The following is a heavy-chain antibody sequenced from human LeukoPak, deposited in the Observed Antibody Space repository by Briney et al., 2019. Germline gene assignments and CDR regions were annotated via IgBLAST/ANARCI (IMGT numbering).Heavy chain of an antibody. CDR2: IYTSGST. CDR3: ARDLGYYGSSGYWSYYFDY. CDR1: GGSISSYY. V-gene: IGHV4-4*07. Sequence: PSETLSLTCTVSGGSISSYYWSWIRQPAGKGLEWIGRIYTSGSTNYNPSLKSRVTMSVDTSKNQFSLKLSSVTAADTAVYYCARDLGYYGSSGYWSYYFDYWGQGTLVTVSS. D-gene: IGHD3-22*01. J-gene: IGHJ4*02.